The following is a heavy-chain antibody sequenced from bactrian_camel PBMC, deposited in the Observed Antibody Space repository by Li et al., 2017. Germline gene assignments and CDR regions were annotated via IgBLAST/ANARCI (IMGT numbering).Heavy chain of an antibody. V-gene: IGHV3S25*01. CDR2: INSGGGTT. CDR3: AGDRPYGARYMEGQYRY. J-gene: IGHJ4*01. CDR1: GFTFSSYW. D-gene: IGHD6*01. Sequence: QLVESGGGLVQPGGSLRLSCAASGFTFSSYWMYWVRQAPGKGLEWVSTINSGGGTTYYADSVKGRFTISRESGKNTVHLQMTSLIPEDSGVYYCAGDRPYGARYMEGQYRYWGRGTQVTVS.